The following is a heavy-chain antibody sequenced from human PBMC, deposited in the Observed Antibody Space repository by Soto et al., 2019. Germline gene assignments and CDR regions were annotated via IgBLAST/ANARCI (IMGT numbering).Heavy chain of an antibody. J-gene: IGHJ4*02. Sequence: SETLSLTCSIYSGSFSGYYWSWIRQPPGKGLEWIGETSQSGNTNYSPSLKSRVSISIDTSKKQFSLNLASVSAADTAVYYCARAPKVSGSSQTRPDFWGQGTLVTVSS. CDR2: TSQSGNT. CDR3: ARAPKVSGSSQTRPDF. D-gene: IGHD6-6*01. V-gene: IGHV4-34*01. CDR1: SGSFSGYY.